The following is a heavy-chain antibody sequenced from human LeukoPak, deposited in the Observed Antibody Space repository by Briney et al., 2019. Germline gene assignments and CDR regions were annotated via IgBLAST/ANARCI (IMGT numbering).Heavy chain of an antibody. D-gene: IGHD2-2*01. J-gene: IGHJ4*02. Sequence: PGGSLRLSCAASGFTFSSNYMSWVRQAPGKGLEWVSAISGSGGSTYYADSVKGRFTISRDNSKNTLYLQMHSQRAEDTAVYYCAKESLRVVPSATFDYWGEGTLVTVSS. V-gene: IGHV3-23*01. CDR1: GFTFSSNY. CDR3: AKESLRVVPSATFDY. CDR2: ISGSGGST.